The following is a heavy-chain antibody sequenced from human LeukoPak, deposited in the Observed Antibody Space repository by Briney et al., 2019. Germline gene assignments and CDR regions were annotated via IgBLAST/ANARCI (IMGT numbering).Heavy chain of an antibody. J-gene: IGHJ4*02. CDR1: GYTFTSYG. Sequence: GASVKVSCKASGYTFTSYGISWVRQAPGQGLEWMGWISAYNGNTNYAQKLQGRVTMTTDTSTSTAYMELRRLRTNDTAVYCCAKTLYIAAAPGGLDYWGQGTLVTVSS. V-gene: IGHV1-18*01. D-gene: IGHD6-13*01. CDR2: ISAYNGNT. CDR3: AKTLYIAAAPGGLDY.